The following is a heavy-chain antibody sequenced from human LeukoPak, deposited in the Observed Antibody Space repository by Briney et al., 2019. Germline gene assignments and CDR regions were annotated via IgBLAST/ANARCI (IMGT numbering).Heavy chain of an antibody. CDR1: GFTFSSYS. CDR2: IWYDGSNK. V-gene: IGHV3-33*08. J-gene: IGHJ4*02. D-gene: IGHD2/OR15-2a*01. Sequence: GGSLRLSCAASGFTFSSYSMNWVRQAPGKGLEWVALIWYDGSNKYYADSAKGRLTISRDNSKNTLYLQMNSLRAEDTAVYYCAREGPRGNSQFDYWGQGTLVTVSS. CDR3: AREGPRGNSQFDY.